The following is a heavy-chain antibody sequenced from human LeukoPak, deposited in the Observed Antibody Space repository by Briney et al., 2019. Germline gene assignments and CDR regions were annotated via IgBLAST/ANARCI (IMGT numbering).Heavy chain of an antibody. CDR3: ARGMRSGSGY. CDR2: INHSGNT. D-gene: IGHD5-12*01. J-gene: IGHJ4*02. CDR1: GGSFSDYY. V-gene: IGHV4-34*01. Sequence: SETLSLTCSVYGGSFSDYYWSWNRQPPGKGLEWIGEINHSGNTNYNPSLKSRVTMSVDTSKNHFSLKLSSVTAADTAVYYCARGMRSGSGYWGQGTLVTVSS.